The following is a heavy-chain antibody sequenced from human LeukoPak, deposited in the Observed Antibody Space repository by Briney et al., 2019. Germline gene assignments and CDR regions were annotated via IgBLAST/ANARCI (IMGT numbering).Heavy chain of an antibody. V-gene: IGHV1-8*01. CDR1: GYSLTSYD. CDR2: MNPNSGNT. J-gene: IGHJ5*02. Sequence: GASVKVSCKASGYSLTSYDINWVRQATGQGLEWMGWMNPNSGNTGYAQKFQGRVTMTRNTSISTAYMELSSLRSEDTAVYYCARGRRKIGGINWFDPWGQGTLVTVSS. CDR3: ARGRRKIGGINWFDP.